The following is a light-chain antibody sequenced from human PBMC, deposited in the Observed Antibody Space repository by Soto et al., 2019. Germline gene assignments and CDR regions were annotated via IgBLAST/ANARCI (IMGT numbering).Light chain of an antibody. CDR3: QQYNSFPWT. CDR2: DAS. Sequence: DIVLTQSPGTLSLSPGERGALSCRASQSVGSNLAWYQHKPVQAPRLLIYDASTRATGVPATFSGSGSGTEFTLTISSLLPEDFATYYCQQYNSFPWTFGQGTKVDIK. V-gene: IGKV3-15*01. J-gene: IGKJ1*01. CDR1: QSVGSN.